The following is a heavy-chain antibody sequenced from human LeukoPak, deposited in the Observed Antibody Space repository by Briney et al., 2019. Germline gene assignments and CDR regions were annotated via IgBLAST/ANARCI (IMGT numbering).Heavy chain of an antibody. CDR3: AKGRGSSSWYVWFDP. CDR1: GFTFSTYA. CDR2: ISGSGGST. J-gene: IGHJ5*02. Sequence: RGSLRLSCAASGFTFSTYAMGWVRQAPGKGLEWVSAISGSGGSTYYADSVKGRFTISRDNFKNTLYLQMNSLRAEDTAVYYCAKGRGSSSWYVWFDPWGQGTLVTVSS. V-gene: IGHV3-23*01. D-gene: IGHD6-13*01.